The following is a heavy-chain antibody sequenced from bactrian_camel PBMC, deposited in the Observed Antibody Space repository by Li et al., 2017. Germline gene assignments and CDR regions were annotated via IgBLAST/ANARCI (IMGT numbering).Heavy chain of an antibody. Sequence: HVQLVESGGDSVQPGGSLRLTCVVSGHSRGSNCVGWNRLPPGRAPAEREGIAAIRRSGGETWYAGSVKGRFTVSKDSTKNTLILQMNSLKSEDTASYICAAHPTERCDRRMPYFAYWGQGTQVTVS. D-gene: IGHD2*01. CDR2: IRRSGGET. V-gene: IGHV3S54*01. CDR3: AAHPTERCDRRMPYFAY. J-gene: IGHJ6*01. CDR1: GHSRGSNC.